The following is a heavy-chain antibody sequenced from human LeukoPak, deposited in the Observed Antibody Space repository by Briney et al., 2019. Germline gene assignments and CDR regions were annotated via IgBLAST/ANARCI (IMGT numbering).Heavy chain of an antibody. Sequence: SVKVSCKASGFTFTSSAVQWVRQARGQRLEWIGWIVVGSGNTNYAQKFQERVTITRDMSTSTAYMELSSLRSEDTAVYYCAAADCGGDCYLSAFDIWGQGTMVTVSS. CDR3: AAADCGGDCYLSAFDI. CDR1: GFTFTSSA. J-gene: IGHJ3*02. CDR2: IVVGSGNT. D-gene: IGHD2-21*01. V-gene: IGHV1-58*01.